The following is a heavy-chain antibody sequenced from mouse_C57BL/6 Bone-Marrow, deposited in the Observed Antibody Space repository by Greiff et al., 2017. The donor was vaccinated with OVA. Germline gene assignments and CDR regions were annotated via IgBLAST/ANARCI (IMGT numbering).Heavy chain of an antibody. CDR2: INPNNGGT. D-gene: IGHD3-2*02. CDR1: GYTFTDYN. CDR3: ASSDSSGYGAY. Sequence: VQLQQSGPELVKPGASVKIPCKASGYTFTDYNMDWVKQSHGKSLEWIGDINPNNGGTIYNQKFKGKATLTVDKSSSTAYMELRSLTSEDTAVYDCASSDSSGYGAYWGQGTLVTVSA. J-gene: IGHJ3*01. V-gene: IGHV1-18*01.